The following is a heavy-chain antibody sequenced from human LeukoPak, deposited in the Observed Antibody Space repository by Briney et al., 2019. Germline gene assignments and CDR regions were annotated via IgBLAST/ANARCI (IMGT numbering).Heavy chain of an antibody. CDR3: ARHSSGWYFDY. CDR2: IYYSGST. J-gene: IGHJ4*02. D-gene: IGHD6-19*01. CDR1: GGPISSSSYY. Sequence: SETLSLTCTVSGGPISSSSYYWGWIRQPPGKGLEWIGSIYYSGSTYYNPSLKSRVTISVDTSKNQFSLKLSSVTAADTAVYYCARHSSGWYFDYWGQGTLVTVSS. V-gene: IGHV4-39*01.